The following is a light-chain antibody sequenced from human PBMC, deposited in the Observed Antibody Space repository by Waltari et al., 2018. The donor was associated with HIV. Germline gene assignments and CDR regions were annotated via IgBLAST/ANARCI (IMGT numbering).Light chain of an antibody. V-gene: IGLV2-23*02. J-gene: IGLJ1*01. Sequence: QSALTQPASVSGFPGQSITISCTGSSSDVGSYNYVSWYQQHPGKAPKSLIYDVSKRPSGVSNLVAGSKSGNTAALTISGLQAEDEADYYCCSYAGSNTYLFGTGTEVTVL. CDR1: SSDVGSYNY. CDR2: DVS. CDR3: CSYAGSNTYL.